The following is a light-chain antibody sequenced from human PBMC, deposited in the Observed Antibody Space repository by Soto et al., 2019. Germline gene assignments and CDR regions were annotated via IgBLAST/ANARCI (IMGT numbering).Light chain of an antibody. CDR3: QQCSDWPLIT. J-gene: IGKJ5*01. CDR1: QSVSSY. CDR2: GAS. V-gene: IGKV3-15*01. Sequence: EIVMTQSPATLSVSPGERATLSCRASQSVSSYLAWYQQKPGQAPRLLIYGASTRATGVPARFSGSGSGTEFTLTISSLQSEDFAVYYCQQCSDWPLITFGQGKRLEIK.